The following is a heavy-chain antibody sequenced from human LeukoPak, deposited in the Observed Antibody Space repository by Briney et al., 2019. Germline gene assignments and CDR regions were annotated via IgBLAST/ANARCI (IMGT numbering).Heavy chain of an antibody. Sequence: SVTVSCTASGYTFTHYYIHWVRQAPGQGLEWMGGIIPIFGTANYAQKFQGRVTITADESTSTAYMELSSLRSEDTAVYYCARALAYYDSSGPFDYWGQGTLVTVSS. CDR1: GYTFTHYY. D-gene: IGHD3-22*01. CDR3: ARALAYYDSSGPFDY. CDR2: IIPIFGTA. J-gene: IGHJ4*02. V-gene: IGHV1-69*13.